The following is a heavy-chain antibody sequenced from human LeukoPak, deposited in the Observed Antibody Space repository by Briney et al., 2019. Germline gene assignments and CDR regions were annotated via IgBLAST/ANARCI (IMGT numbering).Heavy chain of an antibody. CDR1: GYTLTELS. Sequence: ASVKVPCKVSGYTLTELSMHRVRQAPGKGLEWMGGFDPEDGETIYAQKFQGRVTMTEDTSTDTAYMELSSLRSEDTAVYYCATYHRYDSVVQFDYWGQGTLVTVSS. CDR2: FDPEDGET. CDR3: ATYHRYDSVVQFDY. V-gene: IGHV1-24*01. D-gene: IGHD3-3*01. J-gene: IGHJ4*02.